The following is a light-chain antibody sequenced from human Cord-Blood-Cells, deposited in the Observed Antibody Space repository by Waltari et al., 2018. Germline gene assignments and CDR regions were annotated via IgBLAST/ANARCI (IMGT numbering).Light chain of an antibody. J-gene: IGKJ3*01. CDR1: QSVSSY. Sequence: DIVLTQSQATLSLSPGERATLSCRASQSVSSYLAWCQQKPGQAPRLLIYDASNRATGFPARFSGSGSGTDFTLTVISLAPEDFAVYCCQQRSNWPPFTFGPVTKVDIK. V-gene: IGKV3-11*01. CDR2: DAS. CDR3: QQRSNWPPFT.